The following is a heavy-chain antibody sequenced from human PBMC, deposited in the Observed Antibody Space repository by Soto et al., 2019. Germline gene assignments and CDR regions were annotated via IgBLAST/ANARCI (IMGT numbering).Heavy chain of an antibody. J-gene: IGHJ3*02. D-gene: IGHD3-16*02. CDR3: ARQGDYIWGSYRPRAFDI. CDR2: IYYSGST. V-gene: IGHV4-59*08. Sequence: QVQLQESGPGLVKPSETLSLTCTVSGGSISSYYWSWIRQPPGKGLEWIGYIYYSGSTNYNPSLKSRVTISVDTSKNPSSLKLSSVTAADTAVYYCARQGDYIWGSYRPRAFDIWGQGTMVTVSS. CDR1: GGSISSYY.